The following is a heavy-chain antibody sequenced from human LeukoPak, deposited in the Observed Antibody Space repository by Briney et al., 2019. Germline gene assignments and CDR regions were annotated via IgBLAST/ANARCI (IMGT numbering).Heavy chain of an antibody. J-gene: IGHJ5*02. D-gene: IGHD3-22*01. CDR1: GFTFSSYG. CDR3: ANAEGDSSGYYHGWFDP. CDR2: ISYDGSNK. Sequence: GGSLRLSCAASGFTFSSYGMHWVRQAPGKGLEWVGVISYDGSNKYYADSVKGRFTISRDNSKNTLYLQMSSLRAEDTAVYYCANAEGDSSGYYHGWFDPWGQGTLVTVSS. V-gene: IGHV3-30*18.